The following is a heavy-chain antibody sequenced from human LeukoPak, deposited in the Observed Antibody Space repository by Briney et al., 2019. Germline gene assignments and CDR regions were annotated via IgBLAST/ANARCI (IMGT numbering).Heavy chain of an antibody. CDR1: GVSISSYY. Sequence: SETLSLTCSVSGVSISSYYWNWIRQPAGKGLERIGRIYSSGSTNYNASLKSRVTMSIDTSMNQFSLKLTSVTAADTALYYCARDKGGTYSRHFDYWGQGALVTVSS. V-gene: IGHV4-4*07. CDR2: IYSSGST. J-gene: IGHJ4*02. CDR3: ARDKGGTYSRHFDY. D-gene: IGHD1-26*01.